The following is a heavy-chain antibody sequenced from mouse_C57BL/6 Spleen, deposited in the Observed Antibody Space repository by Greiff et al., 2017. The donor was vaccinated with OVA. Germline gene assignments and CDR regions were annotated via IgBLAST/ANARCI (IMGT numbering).Heavy chain of an antibody. V-gene: IGHV1-50*01. CDR3: ARRGGLSVFDY. D-gene: IGHD2-2*01. J-gene: IGHJ2*01. CDR1: GYTFTSYW. Sequence: VQLQQPGAELVKPGASVKLSCKASGYTFTSYWMQWVKQRPGQGLEWIGEIDPSDSYTNYNQKFKGKATLTVDTSSSTAYMQLSSLTSEDSAVYYCARRGGLSVFDYWGQGTTLTVSS. CDR2: IDPSDSYT.